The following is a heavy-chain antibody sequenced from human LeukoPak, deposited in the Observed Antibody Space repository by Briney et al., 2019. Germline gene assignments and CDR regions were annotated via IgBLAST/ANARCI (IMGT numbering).Heavy chain of an antibody. V-gene: IGHV3-30*02. J-gene: IGHJ3*02. CDR3: AKSRSGYYQLAFDI. D-gene: IGHD3-22*01. CDR2: IRYGGSNK. Sequence: GGSLRLSCAASGFTFSSYGMHWVRQAPGKGLEWVAFIRYGGSNKYYADSVKGRFTISRDNSKNTLYLQMNSLRAEDTAVYYCAKSRSGYYQLAFDIWGQGTMVTVSS. CDR1: GFTFSSYG.